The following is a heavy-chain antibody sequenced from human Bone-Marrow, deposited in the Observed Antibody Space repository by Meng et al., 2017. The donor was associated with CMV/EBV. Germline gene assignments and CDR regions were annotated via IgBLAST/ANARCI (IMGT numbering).Heavy chain of an antibody. D-gene: IGHD3-10*01. CDR3: AREARSGSVYFDY. J-gene: IGHJ4*02. Sequence: GGSLRLSCAASGFTFSSYWLHWVRQAPGKGLVWVSRINSDGYSTDYADSVEGRFTISRDNAKNTLYLQMNSLRAEDTAVYYCAREARSGSVYFDYWGQGTLVTVSS. V-gene: IGHV3-74*01. CDR2: INSDGYST. CDR1: GFTFSSYW.